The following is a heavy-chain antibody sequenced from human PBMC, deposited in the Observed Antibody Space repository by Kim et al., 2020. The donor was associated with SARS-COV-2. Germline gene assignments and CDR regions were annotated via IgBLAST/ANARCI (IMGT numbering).Heavy chain of an antibody. V-gene: IGHV3-7*01. CDR1: GFTFTTYS. CDR2: VKQDGGDK. Sequence: GGSLRLSCAASGFTFTTYSMSWVRQAPGKGLEWVASVKQDGGDKYYVDSVKGRFTISRDNAKNSLCLQLNSLRAEDTAVYYCARGFVAMSYWGQGTLVTGSS. J-gene: IGHJ4*02. D-gene: IGHD5-12*01. CDR3: ARGFVAMSY.